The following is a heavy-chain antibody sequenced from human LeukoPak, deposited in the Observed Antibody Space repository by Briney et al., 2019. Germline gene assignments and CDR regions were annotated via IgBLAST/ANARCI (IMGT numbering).Heavy chain of an antibody. Sequence: GGSLRLSCAASGFTFSSHAMSWVRQAPGKGLEWVSGISDSGGSTYYADSVKDRFTISRDNSKNTLSLQMNSLRAEDTAVYYCVRGGPYYFDYWGQGTLVTVSS. V-gene: IGHV3-23*01. CDR2: ISDSGGST. J-gene: IGHJ4*02. CDR1: GFTFSSHA. CDR3: VRGGPYYFDY. D-gene: IGHD3-10*01.